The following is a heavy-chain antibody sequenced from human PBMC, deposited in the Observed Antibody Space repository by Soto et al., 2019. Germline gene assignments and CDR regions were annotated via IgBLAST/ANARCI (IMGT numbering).Heavy chain of an antibody. Sequence: PGGSLRLSCAASGFTFSSYSMNWVRQAPGEGLEWVSSISSSSSYIYYADSVKGRFAISRDNAKNSLYLQMNSLRAEDTAVYYCARGAAQWELPPNDAFGIWGQGTMVTVSS. D-gene: IGHD1-26*01. CDR2: ISSSSSYI. CDR3: ARGAAQWELPPNDAFGI. V-gene: IGHV3-21*01. CDR1: GFTFSSYS. J-gene: IGHJ3*02.